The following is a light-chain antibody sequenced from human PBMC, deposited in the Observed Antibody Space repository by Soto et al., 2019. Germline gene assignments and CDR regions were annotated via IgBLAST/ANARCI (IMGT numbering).Light chain of an antibody. CDR1: SSDVGSYNL. CDR2: EGS. V-gene: IGLV2-23*01. CDR3: CSYAGSSTVV. Sequence: QAVVTQPASVSGSPGQSITISCTGTSSDVGSYNLVSWYQQHPGKAPKLMIYEGSKRPSGVSNRFSGSKSGNTASLTISGLQAEDEADYYCCSYAGSSTVVFGGGTKLT. J-gene: IGLJ2*01.